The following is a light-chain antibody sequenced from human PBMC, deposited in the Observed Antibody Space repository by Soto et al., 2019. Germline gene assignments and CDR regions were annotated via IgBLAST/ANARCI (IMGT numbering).Light chain of an antibody. V-gene: IGKV1-9*01. J-gene: IGKJ4*01. CDR1: QGISSY. Sequence: DIQLTQSPSFLSASVGDRVTNTCRASQGISSYLAWYQQKPGKAPILLIYGVSTLQSGVPSRFSGSGSGTEFTLTISSLQPEDSATYYCQQLNSPLTFGGGTKVEIK. CDR2: GVS. CDR3: QQLNSPLT.